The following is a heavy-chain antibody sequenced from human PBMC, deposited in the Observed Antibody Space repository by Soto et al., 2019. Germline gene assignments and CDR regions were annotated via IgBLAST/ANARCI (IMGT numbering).Heavy chain of an antibody. CDR2: IIPMFGTA. D-gene: IGHD5-18*01. J-gene: IGHJ4*02. CDR1: GGTFSTYA. CDR3: ASGIQLWLRRINNGYSG. Sequence: QVQLVQSGAEVKKPESSVKVSCKAPGGTFSTYAISWVRQAPGQGLEWMGGIIPMFGTANYAQRFQDRVTITADESTITVYMALSSLRSEDTAVYFCASGIQLWLRRINNGYSGWGQGTLVTVSS. V-gene: IGHV1-69*12.